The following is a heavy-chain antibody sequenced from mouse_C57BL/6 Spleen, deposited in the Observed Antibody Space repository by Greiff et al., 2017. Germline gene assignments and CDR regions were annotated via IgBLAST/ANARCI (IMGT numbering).Heavy chain of an antibody. CDR3: RIYYDYDGYAMDY. J-gene: IGHJ4*01. V-gene: IGHV1-15*01. CDR2: IDPETGGP. CDR1: GYTFTDYE. Sequence: VQLQQSGAELVRPGASVTLSCKASGYTFTDYEMHWVKQTPVHGLEWIGAIDPETGGPAYNQKFKGKAILTADKSSSTAYMELRSLTSEDSAVYYCRIYYDYDGYAMDYWGQGTSVTVSS. D-gene: IGHD2-4*01.